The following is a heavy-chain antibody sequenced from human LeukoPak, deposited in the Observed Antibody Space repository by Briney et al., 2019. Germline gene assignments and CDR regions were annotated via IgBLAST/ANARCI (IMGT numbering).Heavy chain of an antibody. CDR1: GGSISGYY. D-gene: IGHD4-11*01. J-gene: IGHJ6*02. CDR2: IYYSET. CDR3: ARTQGWGTVRTGYYYGMDV. Sequence: SETLSLTCTASGGSISGYYLSWIRQPPGKGLEWIGYIYYSETYYNPSLKSRVTISLDTSKNQFSLNLRFVTAADTAVYFCARTQGWGTVRTGYYYGMDVWGQGTTVTVSS. V-gene: IGHV4-59*08.